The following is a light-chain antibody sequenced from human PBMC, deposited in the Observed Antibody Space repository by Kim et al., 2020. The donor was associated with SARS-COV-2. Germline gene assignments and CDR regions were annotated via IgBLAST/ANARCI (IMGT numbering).Light chain of an antibody. CDR1: NSNIGTHT. V-gene: IGLV1-44*01. CDR2: SDN. Sequence: QSVLTQPPSASGTPGQRVTMSCSGSNSNIGTHTVHWFQQLPGTAPRLLIYSDNQRASGVPDRISGSKSGTSASLAIGGLQSEDEADYYCAAWDDSLNGPGFGGGTQLTVL. CDR3: AAWDDSLNGPG. J-gene: IGLJ2*01.